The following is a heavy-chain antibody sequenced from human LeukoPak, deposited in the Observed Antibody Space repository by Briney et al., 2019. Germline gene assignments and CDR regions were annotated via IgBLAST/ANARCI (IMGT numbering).Heavy chain of an antibody. V-gene: IGHV7-4-1*02. CDR3: AREVLRLDY. Sequence: AASVKVSCKASGYTFNTYSINWVRQAPGQGPEWVGWINAHTGNPTYAQGLTGRFVFSLDTSVSTAYLQISSLRAEDTAVYYCAREVLRLDYWGQGTLVTVSS. CDR2: INAHTGNP. CDR1: GYTFNTYS. J-gene: IGHJ4*02.